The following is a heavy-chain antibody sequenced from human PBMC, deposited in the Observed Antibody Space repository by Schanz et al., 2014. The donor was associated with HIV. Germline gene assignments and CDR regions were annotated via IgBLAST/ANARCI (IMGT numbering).Heavy chain of an antibody. Sequence: EVQLLESGGGLAQPGGSLTLSCAASGFTFTNHALSWVRQAPGRGLEWVSTVIGSGVRTIYADSVKGRFTISRDNSKNTLSLHMNSLRVEDTAVYYCAKAKGSYSATTFYFDFWGQGTLVTVS. V-gene: IGHV3-23*01. J-gene: IGHJ4*02. D-gene: IGHD1-26*01. CDR2: VIGSGVRT. CDR3: AKAKGSYSATTFYFDF. CDR1: GFTFTNHA.